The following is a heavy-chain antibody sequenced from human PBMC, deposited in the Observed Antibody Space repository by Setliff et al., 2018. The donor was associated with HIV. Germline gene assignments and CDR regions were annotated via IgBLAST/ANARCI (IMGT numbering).Heavy chain of an antibody. CDR2: IIPIFKSA. V-gene: IGHV1-69*05. CDR3: ARTSGDAYNYEGAFDV. J-gene: IGHJ3*01. D-gene: IGHD5-12*01. Sequence: SVKVSCKASGGTFRSHEISWVRQAPGQGLEWMGGIIPIFKSADYAQKFQGRVTITTDESTSTAYMDLSSLKSEDTAIYYCARTSGDAYNYEGAFDVWGQGTLVTVSS. CDR1: GGTFRSHE.